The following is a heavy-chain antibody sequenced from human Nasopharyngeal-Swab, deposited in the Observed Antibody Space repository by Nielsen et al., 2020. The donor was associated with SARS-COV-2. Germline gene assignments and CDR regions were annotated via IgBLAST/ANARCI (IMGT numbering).Heavy chain of an antibody. CDR3: ARDVYYGSGN. J-gene: IGHJ4*02. CDR2: IYYSGST. CDR1: GGSISSYY. V-gene: IGHV4-59*12. Sequence: SETLSLTCTVSGGSISSYYWSWIRQPPGKGLEWIGYIYYSGSTNYNPSLKSRVTISVDTSKNQFSLKLSSVTAADTAVYYCARDVYYGSGNWGQGTLVTVFS. D-gene: IGHD3-10*01.